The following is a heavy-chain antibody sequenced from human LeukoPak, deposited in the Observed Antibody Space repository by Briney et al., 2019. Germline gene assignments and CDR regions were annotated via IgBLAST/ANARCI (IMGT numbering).Heavy chain of an antibody. V-gene: IGHV3-23*01. CDR2: ITGGGGTT. Sequence: GGSLRLSCAASGFSFSNYAMTWVRQAPGKGLEWVSMITGGGGTTSYVDSVKGRFTISRDNSKNTLYLQMNSLRAEDTAEYHCARDDAVGGGYLDYWGRGTLVTVSS. CDR1: GFSFSNYA. J-gene: IGHJ4*02. D-gene: IGHD2-2*01. CDR3: ARDDAVGGGYLDY.